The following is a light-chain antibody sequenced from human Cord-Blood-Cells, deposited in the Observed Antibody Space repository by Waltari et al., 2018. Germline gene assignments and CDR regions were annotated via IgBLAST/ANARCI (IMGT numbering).Light chain of an antibody. Sequence: ELVITQSPATLSVSPGDSATLSCRASQSVSSNLAWYQQKPGQAPRLLIYGAATRATGIPARFSGSGSGTEFTLTISSLQSEDVAVYYCQQYNNWRWTFGQGTKVEIK. V-gene: IGKV3-15*01. CDR2: GAA. J-gene: IGKJ1*01. CDR1: QSVSSN. CDR3: QQYNNWRWT.